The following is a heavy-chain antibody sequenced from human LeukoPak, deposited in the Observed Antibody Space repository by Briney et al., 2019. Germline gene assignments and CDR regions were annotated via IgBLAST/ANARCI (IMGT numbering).Heavy chain of an antibody. CDR2: INHSGST. CDR3: ARGRDGYNWGFYYYYMDV. D-gene: IGHD5-24*01. CDR1: GGSFSGYY. Sequence: PSETLSLTCAVYGGSFSGYYWSWIRQPPGKGLEWNVEINHSGSTNYNPSLKSRVTISVDTSKNQFSLKLSSVTAADTAVYYCARGRDGYNWGFYYYYMDVWGKGTTVTISS. V-gene: IGHV4-34*01. J-gene: IGHJ6*03.